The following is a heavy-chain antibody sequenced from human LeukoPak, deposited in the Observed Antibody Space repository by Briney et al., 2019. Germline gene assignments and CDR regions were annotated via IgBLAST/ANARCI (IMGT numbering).Heavy chain of an antibody. D-gene: IGHD3-16*01. V-gene: IGHV1-18*01. Sequence: GASVKVSCKASGYTFTSYGISWVRQAPGQGLEWMGWISAYNGNTNYAQKFQGRVTMTRNTSISTAYMELSSLRSEDTAVYYCAREEGYDYVWEKNWFDPWGQGTLVTVSS. CDR1: GYTFTSYG. CDR2: ISAYNGNT. J-gene: IGHJ5*02. CDR3: AREEGYDYVWEKNWFDP.